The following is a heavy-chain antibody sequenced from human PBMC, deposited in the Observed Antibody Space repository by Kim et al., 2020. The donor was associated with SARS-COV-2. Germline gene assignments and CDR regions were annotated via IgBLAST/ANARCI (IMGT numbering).Heavy chain of an antibody. CDR3: AKVKWGVVVITGGYFDY. CDR2: ISGSGGST. D-gene: IGHD3-22*01. V-gene: IGHV3-23*01. J-gene: IGHJ4*02. Sequence: GGSLRLSCAASGFTFSSYAMSWVRQAPGKGLEWVSAISGSGGSTYYADSVKGRFTISRDNSKNTLYLQMNSLRAEDTAVYYCAKVKWGVVVITGGYFDYWGQGTLVTVSS. CDR1: GFTFSSYA.